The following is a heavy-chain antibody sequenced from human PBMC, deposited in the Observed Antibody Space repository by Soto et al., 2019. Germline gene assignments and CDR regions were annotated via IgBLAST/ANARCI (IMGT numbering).Heavy chain of an antibody. CDR3: ARSFVVVTALDY. D-gene: IGHD2-21*02. Sequence: GTSVKVSSKTSGGAISNDIITWVRQAPGQGLEWMGRIIPLLDTTKYSQKFQGRVTITRDTSASTAYMELSSLRSEDTAVYYCARSFVVVTALDYWGQGTLVTVSS. V-gene: IGHV1-69*08. J-gene: IGHJ4*02. CDR2: IIPLLDTT. CDR1: GGAISNDI.